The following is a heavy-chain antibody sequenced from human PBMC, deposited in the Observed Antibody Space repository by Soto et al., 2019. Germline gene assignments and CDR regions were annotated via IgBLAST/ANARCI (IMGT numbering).Heavy chain of an antibody. J-gene: IGHJ6*02. Sequence: GGSLKIPCKGFWYSFTHHWIGRGGPMAGKGLEWMGIIYPGDSDTRYSPSFQGQVTISADKSISTAYLQWSSLKASDTAMYYCARGIAVAGTSYGMDVWGQGTTVTVSS. CDR2: IYPGDSDT. CDR1: WYSFTHHW. CDR3: ARGIAVAGTSYGMDV. D-gene: IGHD6-19*01. V-gene: IGHV5-51*01.